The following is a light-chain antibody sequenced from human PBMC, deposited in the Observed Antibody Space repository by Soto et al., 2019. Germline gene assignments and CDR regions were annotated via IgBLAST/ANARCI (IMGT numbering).Light chain of an antibody. Sequence: DIQMTQSPPSLSASVGDRVTITCRASQGIGNDLGWFQQKPGKAPKRLIYAASSLQSGVPSRFSGSGSATEFTLTISSLQPEDFATYYCLQHNNYPLAFGGGTKVDIK. CDR3: LQHNNYPLA. V-gene: IGKV1-17*01. CDR2: AAS. CDR1: QGIGND. J-gene: IGKJ4*01.